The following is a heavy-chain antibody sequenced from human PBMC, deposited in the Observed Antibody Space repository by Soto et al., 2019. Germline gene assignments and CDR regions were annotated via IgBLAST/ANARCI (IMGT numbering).Heavy chain of an antibody. CDR1: GGSFSGYY. J-gene: IGHJ4*02. CDR2: INHSGSI. Sequence: SETLSLTCAVYGGSFSGYYWSWIRQPPGKGLEWIGEINHSGSINYNPSLKSRVTISVDTSKNQFSLKLSSVTAADTAVYYCARDGILTGYRGYFDYRGQGTLVTVSS. V-gene: IGHV4-34*01. D-gene: IGHD3-9*01. CDR3: ARDGILTGYRGYFDY.